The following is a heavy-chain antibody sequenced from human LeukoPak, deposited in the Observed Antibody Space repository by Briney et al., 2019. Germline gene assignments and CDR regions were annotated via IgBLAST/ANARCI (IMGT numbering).Heavy chain of an antibody. CDR1: GYTFTSYA. D-gene: IGHD3-10*01. Sequence: AASVKVSCKASGYTFTSYAMHWMRQAPGQRLEWMGWINAGNGNTKYSQKFQGRVTITRDTSASTAYMELSSLRSEDTAVYYCARDPSPGSYTVWFDPWGQGTLVTVSS. CDR3: ARDPSPGSYTVWFDP. CDR2: INAGNGNT. V-gene: IGHV1-3*01. J-gene: IGHJ5*02.